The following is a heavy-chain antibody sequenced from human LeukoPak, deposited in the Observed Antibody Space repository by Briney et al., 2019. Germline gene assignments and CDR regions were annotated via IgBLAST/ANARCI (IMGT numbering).Heavy chain of an antibody. J-gene: IGHJ6*02. CDR1: GFTFSSYD. CDR2: IGTAGDT. CDR3: ARGGYDYGDYGHMDV. V-gene: IGHV3-13*01. D-gene: IGHD4-17*01. Sequence: PGGSLRLSCAASGFTFSSYDMHWVRQATGKGLEWVSAIGTAGDTYYPGSVKGRFTISGENAKNSLYLQMNSLRAGDTAVYYCARGGYDYGDYGHMDVWGQGTTVTVSS.